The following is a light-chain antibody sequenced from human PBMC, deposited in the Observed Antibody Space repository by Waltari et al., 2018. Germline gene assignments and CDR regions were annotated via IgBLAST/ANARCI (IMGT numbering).Light chain of an antibody. V-gene: IGKV3-20*01. J-gene: IGKJ1*01. CDR1: QSVSRF. CDR2: GAS. Sequence: EIVLTQSPGTLSLSPGERGTLSCRASQSVSRFLAWYHQKPGQAPRLLIYGASTRATGIPDRFSGSGSGTHFSLTISRLEPEDFAVYYCQKYDRLPATFGQGTKVEIK. CDR3: QKYDRLPAT.